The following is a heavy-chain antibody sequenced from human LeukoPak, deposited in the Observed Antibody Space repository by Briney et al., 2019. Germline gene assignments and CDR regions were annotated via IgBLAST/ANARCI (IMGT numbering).Heavy chain of an antibody. V-gene: IGHV1-69*04. J-gene: IGHJ4*02. CDR2: IIPILGIA. D-gene: IGHD4-17*01. Sequence: ASVKVSCKASGGTFSSYAISWVRQAPGQGLGWMGRIIPILGIANYAQKFQGRVTITADKSTSTAYMELSSLRSEDTAVYYCARFQTTVTTVDYWGQGTLVTVSS. CDR3: ARFQTTVTTVDY. CDR1: GGTFSSYA.